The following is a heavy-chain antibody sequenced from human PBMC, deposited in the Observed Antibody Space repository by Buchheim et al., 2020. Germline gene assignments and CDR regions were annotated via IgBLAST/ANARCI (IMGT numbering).Heavy chain of an antibody. CDR2: ISYDGSNK. D-gene: IGHD1-1*01. Sequence: QVQLVESGGGVVQPGRSLRLSCAASGFTFSSYGMHWVRQAPGKGLEWVAVISYDGSNKYYADSVKGRFTISRDNSKNTRYLQMNSLRAEDTAVYYCAKAPGDYYYGMDVWGQGTT. CDR3: AKAPGDYYYGMDV. J-gene: IGHJ6*02. V-gene: IGHV3-30*18. CDR1: GFTFSSYG.